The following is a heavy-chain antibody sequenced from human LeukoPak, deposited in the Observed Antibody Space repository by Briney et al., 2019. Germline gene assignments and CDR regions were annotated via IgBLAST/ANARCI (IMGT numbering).Heavy chain of an antibody. V-gene: IGHV4-39*07. D-gene: IGHD3-22*01. CDR3: ARDLLHLYYDSSDHAFRSAFDI. CDR1: GGSISSSSYY. Sequence: SETLSLTCTVSGGSISSSSYYWGWIRQPPGKGLEWIGSIYYSGSTYYNPSLKSRVTISVDTSKNQFSLKLSSVTAADTAVYYCARDLLHLYYDSSDHAFRSAFDIWGQGTMVTVSS. CDR2: IYYSGST. J-gene: IGHJ3*02.